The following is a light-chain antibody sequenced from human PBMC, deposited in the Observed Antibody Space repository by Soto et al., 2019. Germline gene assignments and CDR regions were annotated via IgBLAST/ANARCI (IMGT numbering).Light chain of an antibody. V-gene: IGKV3-20*01. CDR3: QQYGNSPRT. Sequence: EIVLTQSPGTLSLSPGERATLSCRASQSVSSSYLAWYQLKPGQAPRLLIYGASSRATGIPDRFSGSGSGTDFPLTISRLEPEDFAVYYCQQYGNSPRTFGQGTKVEIK. CDR1: QSVSSSY. CDR2: GAS. J-gene: IGKJ1*01.